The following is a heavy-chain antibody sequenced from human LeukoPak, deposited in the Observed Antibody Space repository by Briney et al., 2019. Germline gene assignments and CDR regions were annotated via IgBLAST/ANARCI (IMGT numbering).Heavy chain of an antibody. CDR3: ARRGSSSSEFDY. J-gene: IGHJ4*02. CDR1: GYTFTGYY. Sequence: ASVKVSCKASGYTFTGYYMHWVRQAPGQGLEWMGWINPNSGGTNYAQKFQGRVTMTRDTSISPAYMELSRLRSDDTAVYYCARRGSSSSEFDYWGQGTLVTVSS. CDR2: INPNSGGT. V-gene: IGHV1-2*02. D-gene: IGHD6-6*01.